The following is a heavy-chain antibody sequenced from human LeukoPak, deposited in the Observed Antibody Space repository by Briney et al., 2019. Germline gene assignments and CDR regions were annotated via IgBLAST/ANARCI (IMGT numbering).Heavy chain of an antibody. CDR1: GYTFTGYY. CDR2: INPNSGGT. V-gene: IGHV1-2*02. D-gene: IGHD2-2*01. CDR3: ARMARYCSSTSCSHVYYYYGMDV. J-gene: IGHJ6*02. Sequence: ASVTVSCKASGYTFTGYYMHWVRQAPGQGLEWMGWINPNSGGTNYAQKFQGRVTMTRDTSISTAYMELSRLRSDDTAVYYCARMARYCSSTSCSHVYYYYGMDVWGQGTTVTVSS.